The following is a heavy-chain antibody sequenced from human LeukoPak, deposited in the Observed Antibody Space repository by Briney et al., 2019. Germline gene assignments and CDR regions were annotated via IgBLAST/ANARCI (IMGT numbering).Heavy chain of an antibody. Sequence: SETLSLTCTVSGGSISSYYWSWIRQPPGKGLEWIGYIYYSGSTNYNPSLKSRVTISVDTSKNQFSLKLSSVTAADTAVYYCAGTYYDFWSGYYGTNWFDPWGQGTLVTVPS. D-gene: IGHD3-3*01. V-gene: IGHV4-59*01. CDR1: GGSISSYY. CDR3: AGTYYDFWSGYYGTNWFDP. CDR2: IYYSGST. J-gene: IGHJ5*02.